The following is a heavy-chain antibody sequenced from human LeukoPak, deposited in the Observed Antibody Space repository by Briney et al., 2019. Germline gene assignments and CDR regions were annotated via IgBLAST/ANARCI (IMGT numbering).Heavy chain of an antibody. CDR1: GGSISSYY. V-gene: IGHV4-59*01. CDR3: AREVGSSWYTWFDP. CDR2: IYYSGST. D-gene: IGHD6-13*01. Sequence: SETPSLTCTVSGGSISSYYWSWIRQPPGKGLEWIGYIYYSGSTNYNPSLKSRVTISVDTSKNQFSLKLSSVTAADTAVYYCAREVGSSWYTWFDPWGQGTLVTVSS. J-gene: IGHJ5*02.